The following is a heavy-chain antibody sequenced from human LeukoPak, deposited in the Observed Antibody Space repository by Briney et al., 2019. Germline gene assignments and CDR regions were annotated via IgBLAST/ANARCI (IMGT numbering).Heavy chain of an antibody. CDR3: AGGRWFGGRGNYYMDV. CDR2: ISSSGSSI. V-gene: IGHV3-11*01. J-gene: IGHJ6*03. Sequence: GGSLRLSCAASGFTFSDYYMSWIRQAPGKGLEWVSYISSSGSSIYYADSVKGRFTISRDNAKNSLYVQMNSLRAKDTAVYYCAGGRWFGGRGNYYMDVWGKGTTVTVSS. CDR1: GFTFSDYY. D-gene: IGHD3-10*01.